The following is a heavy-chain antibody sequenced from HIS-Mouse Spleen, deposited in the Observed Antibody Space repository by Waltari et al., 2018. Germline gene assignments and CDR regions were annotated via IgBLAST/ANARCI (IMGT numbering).Heavy chain of an antibody. Sequence: QLQLQESGPGLVKPSETLSLTCTVSGGSISSSSYYWGWIRQPPGKGLEWIGSIDYSGSTDHNPSLKSRVTISVDTSKNQFSLKLSSVTAADTAVYYCAREIPYSSSWYDWYFDLWGRGTLVTVSS. J-gene: IGHJ2*01. CDR3: AREIPYSSSWYDWYFDL. V-gene: IGHV4-39*07. CDR2: IDYSGST. CDR1: GGSISSSSYY. D-gene: IGHD6-13*01.